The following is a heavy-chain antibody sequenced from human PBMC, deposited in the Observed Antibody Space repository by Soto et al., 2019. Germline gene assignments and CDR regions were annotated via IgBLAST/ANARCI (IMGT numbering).Heavy chain of an antibody. CDR2: IYYSGST. D-gene: IGHD6-19*01. V-gene: IGHV4-39*01. J-gene: IGHJ4*02. CDR1: GGSISSSSYY. CDR3: ARPFPGYSSGWYE. Sequence: PSETLSLTCTVSGGSISSSSYYWGWIRQPPGKGLEWIGSIYYSGSTYYNPSLKSRVTISVDTSKNQFSLKLSSVTAADTAVYYCARPFPGYSSGWYEWGQGTLVTVS.